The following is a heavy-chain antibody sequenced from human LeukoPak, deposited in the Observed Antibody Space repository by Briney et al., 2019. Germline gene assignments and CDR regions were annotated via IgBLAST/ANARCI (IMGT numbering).Heavy chain of an antibody. J-gene: IGHJ4*02. Sequence: GGSLRLSCAASGFTFSDYYMSWIRQAPGKGLEWVSFISSSGSTIYYADSVKGRFTISRDISKNTLYLQMNSLRADDTAVYYCAKGGRVVVVPAYFDYWGQGTLVTVSS. CDR1: GFTFSDYY. CDR2: ISSSGSTI. V-gene: IGHV3-11*01. D-gene: IGHD2-2*01. CDR3: AKGGRVVVVPAYFDY.